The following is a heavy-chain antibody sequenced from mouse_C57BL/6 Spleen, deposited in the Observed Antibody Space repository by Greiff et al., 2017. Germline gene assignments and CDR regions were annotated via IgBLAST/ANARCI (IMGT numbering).Heavy chain of an antibody. CDR1: GFTFSDYY. V-gene: IGHV5-12*01. Sequence: EVQGVESGGGLVQPGGSLKLSCAASGFTFSDYYMYWVRQTPEKRLEWVAYISNGGGSTYYPDTVKGRFAISRDNAKNTLYLQMSRLKSEDTAMYYCARRGPTVVARNAMDYWGQGTSVTVSS. J-gene: IGHJ4*01. CDR2: ISNGGGST. CDR3: ARRGPTVVARNAMDY. D-gene: IGHD1-1*01.